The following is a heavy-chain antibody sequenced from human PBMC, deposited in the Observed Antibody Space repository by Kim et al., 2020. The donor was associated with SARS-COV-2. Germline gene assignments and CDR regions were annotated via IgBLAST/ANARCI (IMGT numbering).Heavy chain of an antibody. J-gene: IGHJ5*02. CDR1: GFTFSSYA. CDR2: ISYDGSNK. V-gene: IGHV3-30*04. D-gene: IGHD1-26*01. CDR3: ARGGGSYLNWFDP. Sequence: GGSLRLSCAASGFTFSSYAMHWVRQAPGKGLEWVAVISYDGSNKYYVDSVKGRFTISRDNSKNTLYLQMNSLRAEDTAVYYCARGGGSYLNWFDPWGQGTLVTVSS.